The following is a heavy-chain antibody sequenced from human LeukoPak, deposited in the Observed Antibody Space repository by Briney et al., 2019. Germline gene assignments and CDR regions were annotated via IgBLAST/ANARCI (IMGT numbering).Heavy chain of an antibody. D-gene: IGHD5-18*01. CDR2: IIPIFGTA. V-gene: IGHV1-69*06. CDR1: GGTFSSYA. CDR3: ARDGGTAGYSSGSDY. J-gene: IGHJ4*02. Sequence: SVKVSCKASGGTFSSYAISWVRQAPGQGLEWMGGIIPIFGTANYAQKFQGRVTITADKSTSTAYMELSSLRSEDTAVYYCARDGGTAGYSSGSDYWGQGTLVTVSA.